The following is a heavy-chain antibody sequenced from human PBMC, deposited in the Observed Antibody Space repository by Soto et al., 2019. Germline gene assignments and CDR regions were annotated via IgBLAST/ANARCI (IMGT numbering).Heavy chain of an antibody. V-gene: IGHV3-30*03. J-gene: IGHJ5*02. D-gene: IGHD1-1*01. CDR1: GFSISRSA. CDR2: IAYDGSNK. Sequence: QVQLVESGGGVVQPGRSLRLSCAASGFSISRSAMHWVRQAPGKGLEWVAVIAYDGSNKWYADSAKGRFTISRDNTKNTVSLHMSSLRGEDTAVYYYARDLQAGTDNVNWFAPWGQGTLVTVSS. CDR3: ARDLQAGTDNVNWFAP.